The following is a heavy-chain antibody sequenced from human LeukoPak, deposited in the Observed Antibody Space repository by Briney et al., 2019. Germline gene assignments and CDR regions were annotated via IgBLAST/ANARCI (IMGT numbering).Heavy chain of an antibody. CDR3: ARSSRGSYPLYYYYGMDV. V-gene: IGHV6-1*01. Sequence: SQTLSLTCAISGDSVSSNSAAWNWIRQSPSRGLEWLGRTYYRSKWYNDYAVSVKSRITINPDTSKNLFSLQLNSVTPEDTAVYYCARSSRGSYPLYYYYGMDVWGQGTTVTVSS. CDR2: TYYRSKWYN. D-gene: IGHD1-26*01. CDR1: GDSVSSNSAA. J-gene: IGHJ6*01.